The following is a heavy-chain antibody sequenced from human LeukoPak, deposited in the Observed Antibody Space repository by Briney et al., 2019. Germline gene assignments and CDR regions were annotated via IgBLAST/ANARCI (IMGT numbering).Heavy chain of an antibody. D-gene: IGHD2/OR15-2a*01. CDR2: ISSSSSYI. J-gene: IGHJ6*03. Sequence: GGSLRLSCAASGFTFSSYSMNWVRQAPGKGLEWVSSISSSSSYIYYADSVKGRFTISRDNAKNSLYLQMNSLRAEDTAVYYCARNPPPLSYYYYMDVWGKGTTVTVSS. CDR3: ARNPPPLSYYYYMDV. V-gene: IGHV3-21*01. CDR1: GFTFSSYS.